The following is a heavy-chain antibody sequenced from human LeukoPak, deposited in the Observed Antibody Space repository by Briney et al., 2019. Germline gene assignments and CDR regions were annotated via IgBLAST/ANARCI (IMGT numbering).Heavy chain of an antibody. D-gene: IGHD2/OR15-2a*01. CDR2: IYYSGST. CDR1: GGSISSYY. Sequence: SETLSLTCTVSGGSISSYYWSWIRQPPGKGLEWIGYIYYSGSTNYNPSLKSRVTISVDTSKNQFSLKLSSVTAADTAVYYCAKGLALSYWYLDVWGRGTLVTVSS. J-gene: IGHJ2*01. V-gene: IGHV4-59*08. CDR3: AKGLALSYWYLDV.